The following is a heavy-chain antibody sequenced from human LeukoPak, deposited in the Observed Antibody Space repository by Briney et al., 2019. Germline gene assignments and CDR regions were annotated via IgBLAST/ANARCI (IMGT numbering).Heavy chain of an antibody. V-gene: IGHV1-2*02. CDR1: GYTFTGYY. CDR2: ISAYNGNT. J-gene: IGHJ4*02. CDR3: ARSRPATYYYDSSGSPYDY. D-gene: IGHD3-22*01. Sequence: ASVKVSCKASGYTFTGYYMHWVRQAPGQGLEWMGWISAYNGNTNYAQKFQGRVTMTRDTSISTAYMELSRLRSDDTAVYYCARSRPATYYYDSSGSPYDYWGQGTLVTVSS.